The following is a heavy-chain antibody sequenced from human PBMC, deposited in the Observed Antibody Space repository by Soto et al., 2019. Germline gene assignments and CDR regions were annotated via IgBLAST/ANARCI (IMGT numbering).Heavy chain of an antibody. J-gene: IGHJ4*02. V-gene: IGHV3-30*18. CDR3: AKDSTYYYGSGSPCGY. CDR2: ISYDGSNK. D-gene: IGHD3-10*01. Sequence: QVQLVESGGGVVQPGRSLRRSCAASGFTFSSYGMHWVRQAPGKGLEWVAVISYDGSNKYYADSVKGRFTISRDNSKNTLYLQMNSLRAEDTAVYYCAKDSTYYYGSGSPCGYWGQGTLVTVSS. CDR1: GFTFSSYG.